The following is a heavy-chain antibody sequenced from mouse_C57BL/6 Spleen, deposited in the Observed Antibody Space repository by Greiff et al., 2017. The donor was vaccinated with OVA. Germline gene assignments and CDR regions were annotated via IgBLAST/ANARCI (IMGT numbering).Heavy chain of an antibody. D-gene: IGHD2-1*01. Sequence: EVKLQESGPELVKPGASVKIPCKASGYTFTDYNMDWVKQSHGKSLEWIGDINPNNGGTIYNQKFKGKATLTVDKSSSTAYMELRSLTSEDTAVYYCARRMVYYGNLFDYWGQGTTLTVSS. CDR2: INPNNGGT. CDR1: GYTFTDYN. V-gene: IGHV1-18*01. CDR3: ARRMVYYGNLFDY. J-gene: IGHJ2*01.